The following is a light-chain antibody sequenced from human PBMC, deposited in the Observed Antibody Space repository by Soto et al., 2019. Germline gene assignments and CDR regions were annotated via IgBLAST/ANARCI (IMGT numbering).Light chain of an antibody. CDR2: GAS. CDR3: QQYHNWPPT. Sequence: EIVMTQSPATLSVXPGERATLSCRACQSVSSHLAWYQQRPGQAPRLLIYGASTRGTGIPARFSGSGSGTEFTLTISSLQSEHFAVYYCQQYHNWPPTFGQGTKVDIK. V-gene: IGKV3-15*01. CDR1: QSVSSH. J-gene: IGKJ1*01.